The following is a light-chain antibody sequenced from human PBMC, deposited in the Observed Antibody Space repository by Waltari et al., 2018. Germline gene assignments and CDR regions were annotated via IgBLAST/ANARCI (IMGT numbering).Light chain of an antibody. CDR3: NSYKTGSSYV. CDR2: EVS. CDR1: SSDVGGYNR. J-gene: IGLJ1*01. V-gene: IGLV2-18*02. Sequence: QSALTQPPSVSGSPGQSVTISCTGTSSDVGGYNRVSLYQQPPGTAPQLMIYEVSIPPAGVPGRFSWSKSDNTASLTIAGLQAEDEADYYCNSYKTGSSYVFGTGTKVTVL.